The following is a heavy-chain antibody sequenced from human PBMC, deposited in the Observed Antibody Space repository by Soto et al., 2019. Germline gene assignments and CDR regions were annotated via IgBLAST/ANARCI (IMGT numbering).Heavy chain of an antibody. CDR1: GYTFTSYA. D-gene: IGHD6-13*01. CDR3: ARVGIAAAGGDDY. V-gene: IGHV1-3*01. Sequence: ASVKVSCKASGYTFTSYAMHWVRQAPGQRLEWMGWINAGNGNTKYSQKFQGRVTITRDTSASTAYMELSSLRSEDTAVYYCARVGIAAAGGDDYWGQGTPVTVSS. CDR2: INAGNGNT. J-gene: IGHJ4*02.